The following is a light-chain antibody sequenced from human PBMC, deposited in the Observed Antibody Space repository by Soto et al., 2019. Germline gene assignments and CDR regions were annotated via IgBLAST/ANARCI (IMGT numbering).Light chain of an antibody. Sequence: DIVMTQSPLSLPVTPGEPASISCRSSQSLLHSNGYTYLDWYLQKPGQSPQLLIYMGSNRASGVPDRCSGSGSGTDFTLKISRVEADDVGVYYCMQTLQSRTFGGGTKVEIK. V-gene: IGKV2-28*01. CDR1: QSLLHSNGYTY. J-gene: IGKJ4*01. CDR3: MQTLQSRT. CDR2: MGS.